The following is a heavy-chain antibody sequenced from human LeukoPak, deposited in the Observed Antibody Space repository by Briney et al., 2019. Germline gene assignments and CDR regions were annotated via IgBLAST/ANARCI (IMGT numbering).Heavy chain of an antibody. V-gene: IGHV3-21*01. J-gene: IGHJ3*02. CDR3: ARVASPLRLEAFDI. Sequence: PGGSLRLSCAASGVTFSSYSMNWVRQAPGKGREWVSSISSSSSYIYYADSVKGRFTISRDNAKNSLYLQMNSLRAEDTAVYYCARVASPLRLEAFDIWGQGTMVTVSS. CDR1: GVTFSSYS. CDR2: ISSSSSYI. D-gene: IGHD4-17*01.